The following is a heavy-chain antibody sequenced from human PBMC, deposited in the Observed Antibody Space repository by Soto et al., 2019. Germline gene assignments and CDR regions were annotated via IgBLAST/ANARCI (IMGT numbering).Heavy chain of an antibody. J-gene: IGHJ6*02. Sequence: SETLSLTCAVSGGSISSSNWWSWVRQPPGKGLEWIGEIYHSGSTNYNPSLKSRVTISVDKSKNQFSLKLSSVTAADTAVHYCARDISGWYRDYYYGMDVWGQGTTVTVSS. CDR3: ARDISGWYRDYYYGMDV. CDR2: IYHSGST. D-gene: IGHD6-19*01. V-gene: IGHV4-4*02. CDR1: GGSISSSNW.